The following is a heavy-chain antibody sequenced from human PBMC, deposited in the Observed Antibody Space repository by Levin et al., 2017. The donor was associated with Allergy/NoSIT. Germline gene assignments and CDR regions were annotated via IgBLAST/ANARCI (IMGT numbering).Heavy chain of an antibody. J-gene: IGHJ5*02. Sequence: AGGSLRLSCAASGFTFSNYWMHWVRQAPGKGLVWVSRIKNDESTISYADSVKGRFTISRDNAENTLYLQMNSLSAEDTAVYYCAKEGGIGGDWKALWFDPRGQGILVTVSS. CDR3: AKEGGIGGDWKALWFDP. CDR1: GFTFSNYW. V-gene: IGHV3-74*01. CDR2: IKNDESTI. D-gene: IGHD2-21*02.